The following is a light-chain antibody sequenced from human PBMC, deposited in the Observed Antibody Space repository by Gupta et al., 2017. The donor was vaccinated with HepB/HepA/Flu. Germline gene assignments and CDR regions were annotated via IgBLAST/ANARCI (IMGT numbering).Light chain of an antibody. CDR2: DAS. Sequence: DIQMTQSPSSLSASVGDRDTITCQASQDINNYLNWYQQKPGKAPKLLIYDASNLETGVPTRFSGSGSGTXFTFSIXSLQPEDVATYYCQQDYNLPLTFGXGTKLEIK. CDR3: QQDYNLPLT. CDR1: QDINNY. V-gene: IGKV1-33*01. J-gene: IGKJ2*01.